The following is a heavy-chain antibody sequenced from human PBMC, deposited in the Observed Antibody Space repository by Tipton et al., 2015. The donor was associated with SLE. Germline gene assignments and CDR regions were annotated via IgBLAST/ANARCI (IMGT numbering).Heavy chain of an antibody. CDR3: TRGPVGSGYYSSSDAFDF. CDR2: VHYSGRT. CDR1: GGSISIYY. Sequence: LSCTVSGGSISIYYWSWIRQSPGKILEWIGYVHYSGRTSYNPSLKSRVTISVDTSKNQFSLKLSSVTAADTAVYFCTRGPVGSGYYSSSDAFDFWGQGTMVTVSS. J-gene: IGHJ3*01. D-gene: IGHD3-22*01. V-gene: IGHV4-59*01.